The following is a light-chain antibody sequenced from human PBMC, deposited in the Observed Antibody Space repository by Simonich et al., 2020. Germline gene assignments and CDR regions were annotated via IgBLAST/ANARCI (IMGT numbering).Light chain of an antibody. CDR1: SSNSGNNH. CDR2: YSN. Sequence: QSVLTQPPSVSAAPGQTVTISCSGSSSNSGNNHVSWYQPLPGTPPKLLINYSNKRPSGIPDRFSVSRSGTSATLGNTGLQTGDEADYYCGTWDSSLSAWVFGGGTKLTVL. J-gene: IGLJ3*02. CDR3: GTWDSSLSAWV. V-gene: IGLV1-51*01.